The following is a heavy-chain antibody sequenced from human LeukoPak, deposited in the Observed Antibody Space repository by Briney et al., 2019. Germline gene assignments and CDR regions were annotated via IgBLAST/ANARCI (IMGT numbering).Heavy chain of an antibody. CDR3: AIRGYIFDY. J-gene: IGHJ4*02. D-gene: IGHD5-18*01. CDR2: IYYSGST. Sequence: SETLSLTCNVSGYSISNGYFWGWIRQPPGKGPEWIGSIYYSGSTYYNPSLKSRVTIPVDTSKNQFSLKLSSVTAADTAVYYCAIRGYIFDYWGQGTLVTVSS. CDR1: GYSISNGYF. V-gene: IGHV4-38-2*02.